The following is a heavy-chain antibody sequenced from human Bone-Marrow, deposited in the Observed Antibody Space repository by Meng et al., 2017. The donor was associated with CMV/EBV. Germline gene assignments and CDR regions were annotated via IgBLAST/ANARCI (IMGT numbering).Heavy chain of an antibody. D-gene: IGHD1-26*01. CDR3: ARVSRSGGSYPFDY. Sequence: SVKVSCKASGGTFSSYTISWVRQAPGQGLEWMGRIIPILGIANYAQKFQGRVTITADKSTSTAYMELSSLRSEDTAVYYCARVSRSGGSYPFDYWGQGKLVTGAS. CDR2: IIPILGIA. J-gene: IGHJ4*02. V-gene: IGHV1-69*02. CDR1: GGTFSSYT.